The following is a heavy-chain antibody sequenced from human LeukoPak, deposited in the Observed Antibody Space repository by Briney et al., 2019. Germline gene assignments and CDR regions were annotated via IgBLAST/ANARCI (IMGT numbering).Heavy chain of an antibody. D-gene: IGHD6-13*01. CDR2: INPSGGST. CDR3: ARDSRQQLFLYWDWFDP. J-gene: IGHJ5*02. Sequence: ASVKVSCKASGYTFTSHYMHWVRQAPGQGLEWMGIINPSGGSTSYAQKFQGRVTMTRDTSISTAYMELSRLRSDDTAVYYCARDSRQQLFLYWDWFDPWGQGIRVTVSS. V-gene: IGHV1-46*01. CDR1: GYTFTSHY.